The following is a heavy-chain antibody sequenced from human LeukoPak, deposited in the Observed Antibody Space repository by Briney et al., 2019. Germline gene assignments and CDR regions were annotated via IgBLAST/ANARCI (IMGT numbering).Heavy chain of an antibody. CDR3: ARAGKSIVVVVAATPGAFDI. J-gene: IGHJ3*02. CDR1: GGSISSGSYY. D-gene: IGHD2-15*01. Sequence: SETLSLTCTVSGGSISSGSYYWSWIRQPPGKGLEWIGYIYYSGSTNYNPSLKSRVTISVDTSKNQFSLKLSSVTAADTAVYYCARAGKSIVVVVAATPGAFDIWGQGTMVTVSS. CDR2: IYYSGST. V-gene: IGHV4-61*01.